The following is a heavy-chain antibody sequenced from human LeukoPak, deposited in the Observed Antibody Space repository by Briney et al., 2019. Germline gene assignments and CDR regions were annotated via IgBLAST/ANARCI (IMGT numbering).Heavy chain of an antibody. V-gene: IGHV2-5*02. CDR3: AHRREYNSDWNWANFYY. Sequence: ESGPTLFYPTPALTFTWTYSEFLRRTYGEGVGWIRQTQGKGREWLSLMYWDDDKRYSPSLKSRHTIIEETTKKHVVLTMTIMDPVDTATYYCAHRREYNSDWNWANFYYWGQGTQVTVSS. CDR2: MYWDDDK. D-gene: IGHD6-6*01. J-gene: IGHJ4*02. CDR1: EFLRRTYGEG.